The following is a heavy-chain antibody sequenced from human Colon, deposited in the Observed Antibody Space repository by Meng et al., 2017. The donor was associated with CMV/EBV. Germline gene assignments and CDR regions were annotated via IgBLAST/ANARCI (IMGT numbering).Heavy chain of an antibody. J-gene: IGHJ4*02. V-gene: IGHV4-4*07. Sequence: GPGAVPQWAAPAPRSRVSEGSLSTYSWTWLQGARGEDPEWLGRISTNGNPRYNHSLNRRATIWLDTSNNQFSLKLTSVTAADTAVYYCVRGGYSGTPTWGVQEYWGQGTLVTVSS. CDR3: VRGGYSGTPTWGVQEY. D-gene: IGHD5-12*01. CDR2: ISTNGNP. CDR1: EGSLSTYS.